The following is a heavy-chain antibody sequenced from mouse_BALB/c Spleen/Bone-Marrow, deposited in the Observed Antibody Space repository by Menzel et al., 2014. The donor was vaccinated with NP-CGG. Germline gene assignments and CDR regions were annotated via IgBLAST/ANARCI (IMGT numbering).Heavy chain of an antibody. Sequence: GAELVKPGAPVKLSCKASGYTFTSYWMNWVKQRPGRGLEWIGRIDPSDSETHYNQKFKDKATLTVDKSSSTAYIQLSNLTSEDSAVYYCARNWVYFDYWGQGTTLTVSS. CDR1: GYTFTSYW. J-gene: IGHJ2*01. CDR2: IDPSDSET. CDR3: ARNWVYFDY. D-gene: IGHD4-1*01. V-gene: IGHV1-69*02.